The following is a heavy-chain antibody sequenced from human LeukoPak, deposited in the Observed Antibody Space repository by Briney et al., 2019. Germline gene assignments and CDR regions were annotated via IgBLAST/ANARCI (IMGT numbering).Heavy chain of an antibody. CDR2: IIPIFGTA. V-gene: IGHV1-69*13. J-gene: IGHJ6*02. CDR1: GGTFSSYA. Sequence: ASVKVSCKASGGTFSSYAIIWVRQAPGQGLDWMGGIIPIFGTANYAQKFQGRVTITADESTSTAYMELSSLRSEDTAVYYCARGNVVVPAAIAGTNYYYGMDVWGQGTSVTVSS. CDR3: ARGNVVVPAAIAGTNYYYGMDV. D-gene: IGHD2-2*02.